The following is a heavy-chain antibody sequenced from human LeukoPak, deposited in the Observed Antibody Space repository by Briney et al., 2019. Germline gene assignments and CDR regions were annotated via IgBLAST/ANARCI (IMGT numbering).Heavy chain of an antibody. Sequence: SVKVSCKASGGTFSSYTSSWVRQAPGQELEWMGRIIPILGVANYAQKFQGRVTITADKSTSTAYKELSSLRSEDTAVYYCAREKDFGVVISPRYYYYYMDVWGKGTTVTVSS. V-gene: IGHV1-69*04. CDR3: AREKDFGVVISPRYYYYYMDV. CDR1: GGTFSSYT. D-gene: IGHD3-3*01. J-gene: IGHJ6*03. CDR2: IIPILGVA.